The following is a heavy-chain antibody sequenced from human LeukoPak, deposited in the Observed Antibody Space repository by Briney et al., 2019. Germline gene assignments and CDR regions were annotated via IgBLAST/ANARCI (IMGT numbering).Heavy chain of an antibody. CDR1: GFTFSNAW. CDR2: ISSSGSTI. V-gene: IGHV3-11*01. J-gene: IGHJ4*02. CDR3: ARGRDTAMVSPFDY. D-gene: IGHD5-18*01. Sequence: GGSLGLSCAASGFTFSNAWMSWVRQAPGKGLEWVSYISSSGSTIYYADSVKGRFTISRDNAKNSLYLQMNSLRAEDTAVYYCARGRDTAMVSPFDYWGQGTLVTVSS.